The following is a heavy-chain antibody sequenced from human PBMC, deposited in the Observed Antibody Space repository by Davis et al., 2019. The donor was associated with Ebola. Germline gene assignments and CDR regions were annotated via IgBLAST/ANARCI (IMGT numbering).Heavy chain of an antibody. CDR2: IKSKTDGGTT. Sequence: GGSLRLSCAASGFTFSNAWMSWVRQAPGKGLEWVGRIKSKTDGGTTDYAAPVKGRFTISRDDSKNTLYLQMNSLKTEDTAVYYCTESYQPYYYYGMDVWGQGTTVTVSS. V-gene: IGHV3-15*01. J-gene: IGHJ6*02. CDR3: TESYQPYYYYGMDV. D-gene: IGHD1-14*01. CDR1: GFTFSNAW.